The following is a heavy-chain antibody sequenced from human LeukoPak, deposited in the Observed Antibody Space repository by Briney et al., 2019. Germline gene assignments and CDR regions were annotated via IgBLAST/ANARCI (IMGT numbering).Heavy chain of an antibody. D-gene: IGHD3-22*01. J-gene: IGHJ6*03. CDR2: INHSRST. Sequence: SETLSLTCAVSGGSFSGYYWSWIRQPPGKGLEWIGEINHSRSTNYNPSLKSRVTISVDTSKNQFSLKLSSVTAADTAVYYCARLYYDSSGYYFGYYYYYMDVWGKGTTVTISS. V-gene: IGHV4-34*01. CDR3: ARLYYDSSGYYFGYYYYYMDV. CDR1: GGSFSGYY.